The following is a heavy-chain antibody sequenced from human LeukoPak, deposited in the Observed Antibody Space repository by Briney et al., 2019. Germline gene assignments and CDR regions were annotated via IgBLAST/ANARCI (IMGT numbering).Heavy chain of an antibody. CDR2: ISGSGGGT. Sequence: GGSLRLSCAASGFTFSNYAMCWVRQAPGKGLGWVSAISGSGGGTYYADSVKGRFTISRDNSKNTLYVQMNSLRAEDTAVYYCAKALAMAGTFTFDIWGQGTLVTVSS. CDR3: AKALAMAGTFTFDI. J-gene: IGHJ3*02. D-gene: IGHD6-19*01. CDR1: GFTFSNYA. V-gene: IGHV3-23*01.